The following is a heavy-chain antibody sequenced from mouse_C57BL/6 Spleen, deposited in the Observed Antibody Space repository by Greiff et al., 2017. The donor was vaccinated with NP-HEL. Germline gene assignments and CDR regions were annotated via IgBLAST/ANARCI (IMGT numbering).Heavy chain of an antibody. CDR2: ISYDGSN. J-gene: IGHJ1*03. CDR3: ARCYYGSSHWYFDV. D-gene: IGHD1-1*01. V-gene: IGHV3-6*01. CDR1: GYSITSGYY. Sequence: EVHLVESGPGLVKPSQSLSLTCSVTGYSITSGYYWNWIRQFPGNKLEWMGYISYDGSNNYNPSLKNRISITRDTSKNQFFLKLNSVTTEDTATYYCARCYYGSSHWYFDVWGTGTTVTVSS.